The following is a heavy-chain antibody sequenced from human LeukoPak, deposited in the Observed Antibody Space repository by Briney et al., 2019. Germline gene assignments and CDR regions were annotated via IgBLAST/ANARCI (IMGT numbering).Heavy chain of an antibody. CDR3: AKTMVRGADDAFDI. CDR2: ISSSSSYI. J-gene: IGHJ3*02. V-gene: IGHV3-21*04. D-gene: IGHD3-10*01. CDR1: GFTFSSYE. Sequence: GGSLRLSCAASGFTFSSYEMNWVRQAPGKGLEWVSSISSSSSYIYYADSVKGRFTISRDNAKNSLYLQMNSLRAEDTAVYYCAKTMVRGADDAFDIWGQGTMVTVSS.